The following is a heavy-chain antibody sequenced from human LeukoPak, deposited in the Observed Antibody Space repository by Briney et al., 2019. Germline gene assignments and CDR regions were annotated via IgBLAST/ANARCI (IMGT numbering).Heavy chain of an antibody. Sequence: GGSLRLSCAASGFTVSSNYMSWVRQAPGKGLEWVSVIYSGGSTYYADSVKGRFTISRDNSKNTLYLQMNSLRAEDTAVYYCARDPIAVADSYYYYDGMDVWGQGTTVTVSS. J-gene: IGHJ6*02. CDR2: IYSGGST. CDR3: ARDPIAVADSYYYYDGMDV. D-gene: IGHD6-19*01. CDR1: GFTVSSNY. V-gene: IGHV3-53*01.